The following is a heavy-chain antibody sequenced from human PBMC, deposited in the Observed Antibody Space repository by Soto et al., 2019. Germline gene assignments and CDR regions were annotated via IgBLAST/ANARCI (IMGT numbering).Heavy chain of an antibody. CDR1: GGSISSYY. D-gene: IGHD3-3*01. V-gene: IGHV4-59*08. CDR3: ARGRFLEWFGHGQNWFDP. Sequence: SETLSLTCTVSGGSISSYYWSWIRQPPGKGLEWIGYIYYSGSTNYNPSLKSRVTISVDTSKNQFSLKLSSVTTADTAVYYCARGRFLEWFGHGQNWFDPWGQGTLVTVSS. J-gene: IGHJ5*02. CDR2: IYYSGST.